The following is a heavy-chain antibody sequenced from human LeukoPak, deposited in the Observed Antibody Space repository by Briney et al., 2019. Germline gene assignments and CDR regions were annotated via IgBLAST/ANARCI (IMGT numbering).Heavy chain of an antibody. CDR2: ISYDGSNK. J-gene: IGHJ4*02. D-gene: IGHD2-15*01. CDR1: GFTFSSYA. Sequence: GGSLRLSCAASGFTFSSYAMHWVRQAPGKGLEWVAVISYDGSNKYYADSVKGRFTISRDNSKNTLYLQMNSLRAEDTAVYYCARDALKGYCSGGSCPTPFDYWGQGTLVTVSS. V-gene: IGHV3-30-3*01. CDR3: ARDALKGYCSGGSCPTPFDY.